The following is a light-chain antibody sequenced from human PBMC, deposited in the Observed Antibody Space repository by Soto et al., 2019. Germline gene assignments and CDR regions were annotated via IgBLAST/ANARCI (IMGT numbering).Light chain of an antibody. CDR2: GAS. CDR1: QSVSSN. CDR3: QQYNNWPPVT. J-gene: IGKJ1*01. V-gene: IGKV3-15*01. Sequence: EIVMTQSPSTLSVSPGERATLSCSASQSVSSNLAWYQQKPGQAPRLLIYGASTRATGIPARFSGSGSGTEFTLTISSLQSEDFAVYYCQQYNNWPPVTFGQGTKVDI.